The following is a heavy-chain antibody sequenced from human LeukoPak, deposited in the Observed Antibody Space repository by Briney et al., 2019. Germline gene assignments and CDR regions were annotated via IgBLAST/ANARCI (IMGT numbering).Heavy chain of an antibody. CDR2: ISGNGVNT. CDR1: GFTFDDYP. V-gene: IGHV3-43*02. D-gene: IGHD4-17*01. J-gene: IGHJ4*02. Sequence: GGSLRLSCAASGFTFDDYPMHWVRQAPGMGLEWVSLISGNGVNTYYADSVKGRSTISRDNSKNSLYLQMNSLRTEDTALYYCTKSHYDDVLIGYWGQGTLVTVSS. CDR3: TKSHYDDVLIGY.